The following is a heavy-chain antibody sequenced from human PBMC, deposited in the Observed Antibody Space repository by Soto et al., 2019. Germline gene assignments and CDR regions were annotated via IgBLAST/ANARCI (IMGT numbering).Heavy chain of an antibody. CDR3: GRVTVDPYLMYSSDA. J-gene: IGHJ5*02. V-gene: IGHV4-61*01. D-gene: IGHD2-21*01. CDR1: GDSVSSGNYY. Sequence: SETLSLTCTVSGDSVSSGNYYWTWIRQPPGKGLEWIGSIYFTGSTNYNPSLKSRLTMSIDTSRNLFSLRLDSVTAADTAVYYCGRVTVDPYLMYSSDASGQATMVTV. CDR2: IYFTGST.